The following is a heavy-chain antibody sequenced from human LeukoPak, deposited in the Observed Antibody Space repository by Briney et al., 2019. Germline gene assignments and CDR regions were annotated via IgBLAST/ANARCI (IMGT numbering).Heavy chain of an antibody. CDR3: AKDIRRGYSYGYGFYYMDV. D-gene: IGHD5-18*01. CDR2: VYSGGTT. J-gene: IGHJ6*03. V-gene: IGHV3-53*05. Sequence: PGGSLRLSCGTSGFTDSFNYMSWVRQAPGKGLEWVSGVYSGGTTYYADSVKGRFTISSDNAKNSLYLQMNSLRAEDTALYYCAKDIRRGYSYGYGFYYMDVWGKGTTVTVSS. CDR1: GFTDSFNY.